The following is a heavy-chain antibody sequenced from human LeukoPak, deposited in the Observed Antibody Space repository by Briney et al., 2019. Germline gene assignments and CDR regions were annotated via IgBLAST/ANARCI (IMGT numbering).Heavy chain of an antibody. J-gene: IGHJ4*02. V-gene: IGHV4-61*02. Sequence: SETLSLTCTVSGGSIRSGSYYWSWVRQPAGTGLEWIGRIYTRGSTNYDPSLKSRVTISVDTSKNQFSLKLSSVTAADTAVYYCARVDILTGYHDYWGQGTLVTVSS. CDR1: GGSIRSGSYY. D-gene: IGHD3-9*01. CDR3: ARVDILTGYHDY. CDR2: IYTRGST.